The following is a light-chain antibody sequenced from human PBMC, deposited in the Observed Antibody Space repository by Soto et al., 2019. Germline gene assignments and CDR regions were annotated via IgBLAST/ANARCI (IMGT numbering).Light chain of an antibody. Sequence: DIVMTQSPDSLTVSLGERATINCKSSQSILYSSSNKSYLAWYQQKPGQPPKLLIYWASTRESGVPDRFSGSGSGTDFTLTISSLQAEDVAVYYCHQYYVTSGTFGQGTKVEIK. CDR2: WAS. CDR1: QSILYSSSNKSY. J-gene: IGKJ1*01. V-gene: IGKV4-1*01. CDR3: HQYYVTSGT.